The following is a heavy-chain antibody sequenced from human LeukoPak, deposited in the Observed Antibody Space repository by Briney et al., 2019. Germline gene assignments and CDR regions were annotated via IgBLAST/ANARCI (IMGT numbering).Heavy chain of an antibody. J-gene: IGHJ6*04. CDR1: GYGFTSYW. D-gene: IGHD3-10*01. CDR3: ARLGGYGSGSMGYYYYGMDV. V-gene: IGHV5-51*01. Sequence: GESLKISCKGSGYGFTSYWIGWVRQMPGKGLEWMGIIYPGDSDTRYSPSFQGQVTISADKSISTAYLQWSSLKASDTAMYYCARLGGYGSGSMGYYYYGMDVWGKGTTVTVSS. CDR2: IYPGDSDT.